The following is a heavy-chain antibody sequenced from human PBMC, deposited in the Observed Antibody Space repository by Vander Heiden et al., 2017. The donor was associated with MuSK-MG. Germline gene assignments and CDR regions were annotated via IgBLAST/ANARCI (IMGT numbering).Heavy chain of an antibody. D-gene: IGHD2-2*01. CDR3: AKKNYHRFDY. CDR2: ISTTGDNT. CDR1: GLTFSNYA. Sequence: EVQLLESGGGLVQPGGSLRLSCAASGLTFSNYAMTWVRQAPGKGLDWVSAISTTGDNTYDADSVKGRFTISRDNSKNTLYLPMNSLRAEDTALDYGAKKNYHRFDYWGQGTLGTVSS. V-gene: IGHV3-23*01. J-gene: IGHJ4*02.